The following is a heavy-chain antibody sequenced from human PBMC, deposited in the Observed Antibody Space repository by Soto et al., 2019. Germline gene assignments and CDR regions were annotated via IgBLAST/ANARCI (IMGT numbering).Heavy chain of an antibody. D-gene: IGHD3-22*01. CDR2: ISSSSSTT. J-gene: IGHJ4*02. CDR1: GFTFSSYS. V-gene: IGHV3-48*02. Sequence: EVQLVESGGGLVQPGGSLRLSRAASGFTFSSYSMNWVRQAPGKGLEWVSYISSSSSTTYYADSVKGRFTISRDNAKNSLYLQMNSLRDEDTAVYYCARGLYYYDSRGYWGYWGQGTLVTVSS. CDR3: ARGLYYYDSRGYWGY.